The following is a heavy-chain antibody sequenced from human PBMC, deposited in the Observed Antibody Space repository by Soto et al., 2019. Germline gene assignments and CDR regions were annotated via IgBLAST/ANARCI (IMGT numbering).Heavy chain of an antibody. D-gene: IGHD3-22*01. V-gene: IGHV1-18*01. CDR1: GYTFTIYG. CDR2: ISAYNGNT. Sequence: ASVNLSCKASGYTFTIYGISLVRQAPGQGLEWMGWISAYNGNTNYAQKLQGRVTMTTDTSTSTAYMELRSLRSDDTAVYYCARGPPSYYDSSGYYKYFDYWGQGTLVTVSS. J-gene: IGHJ4*02. CDR3: ARGPPSYYDSSGYYKYFDY.